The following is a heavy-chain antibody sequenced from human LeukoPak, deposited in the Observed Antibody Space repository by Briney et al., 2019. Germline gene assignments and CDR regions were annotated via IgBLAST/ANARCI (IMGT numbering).Heavy chain of an antibody. D-gene: IGHD4-17*01. CDR2: IYSGGST. J-gene: IGHJ4*02. Sequence: PGGSLRLSCAASGFTVSSKYMSWVRQAPGKGLEWVSVIYSGGSTYYADSVKGRFTISRDNAKNSLYLQMNSLRAEDTAVYYCARVAINDYGDYFDYWGQGTLVTVSS. CDR3: ARVAINDYGDYFDY. V-gene: IGHV3-66*01. CDR1: GFTVSSKY.